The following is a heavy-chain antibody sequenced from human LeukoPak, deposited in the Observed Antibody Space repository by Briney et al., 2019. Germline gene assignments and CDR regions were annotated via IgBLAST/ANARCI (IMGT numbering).Heavy chain of an antibody. V-gene: IGHV4-61*02. D-gene: IGHD2-21*02. CDR1: GGSISSSSYY. J-gene: IGHJ6*03. Sequence: SETLSLTCTVSGGSISSSSYYWGWIRQPPGKGLEWIGRIYTSGSTNYNPSLKSRVTISVDTSKNQFSLKLSSVTAADTAVYYCARGDVVVTALYYYYYYMDVWGKGTTVTISS. CDR3: ARGDVVVTALYYYYYYMDV. CDR2: IYTSGST.